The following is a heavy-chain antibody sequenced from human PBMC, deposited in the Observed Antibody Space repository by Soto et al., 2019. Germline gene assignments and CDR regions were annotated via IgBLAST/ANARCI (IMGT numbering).Heavy chain of an antibody. CDR2: INHTGGT. J-gene: IGHJ5*02. CDR1: CGSVNGYY. V-gene: IGHV4-34*01. Sequence: KTSETLSLTCAVYCGSVNGYYWNWIRQPPGKGLEWIGEINHTGGTHYNPSLKSRVTMSVDTSKNQFSLRLSSVTAADTAIYDCATRITVFGLLIPPFDPWGQGTQVTVSS. D-gene: IGHD3-3*01. CDR3: ATRITVFGLLIPPFDP.